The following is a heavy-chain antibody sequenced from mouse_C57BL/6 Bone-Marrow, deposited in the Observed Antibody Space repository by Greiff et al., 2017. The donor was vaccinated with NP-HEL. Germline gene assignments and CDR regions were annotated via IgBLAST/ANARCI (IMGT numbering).Heavy chain of an antibody. CDR3: ARDDYDYDGFAY. D-gene: IGHD2-4*01. CDR1: GFTFSDFY. V-gene: IGHV7-1*01. CDR2: SRNKANDYTT. J-gene: IGHJ3*01. Sequence: EVQRVESGGGLVQSGRSLRLSCATSGFTFSDFYMEWVRQAPGKGLEWIAASRNKANDYTTEYSASVKGRFIVSRDTSQSILYLQMNALRAEDTAIYYCARDDYDYDGFAYWGQGTLVTVSA.